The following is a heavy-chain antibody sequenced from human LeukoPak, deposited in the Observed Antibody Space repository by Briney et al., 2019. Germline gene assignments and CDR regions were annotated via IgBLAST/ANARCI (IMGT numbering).Heavy chain of an antibody. D-gene: IGHD3-22*01. Sequence: GESLKISCKGSGYSFTSYWIGWVRQMPGKGLEWMGIIYPGDSDTRYSPSFQGQVTIPADKSISTAYLQWSSLKASDTAMYYCARQGTYYYDSSGYPDAFDIWGQGTMVTVSS. CDR3: ARQGTYYYDSSGYPDAFDI. V-gene: IGHV5-51*01. CDR2: IYPGDSDT. J-gene: IGHJ3*02. CDR1: GYSFTSYW.